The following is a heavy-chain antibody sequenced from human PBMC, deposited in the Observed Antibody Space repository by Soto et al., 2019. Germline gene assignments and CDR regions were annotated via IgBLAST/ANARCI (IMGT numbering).Heavy chain of an antibody. J-gene: IGHJ6*03. CDR3: AREVVPATVDFYYYYIDF. D-gene: IGHD2-2*01. CDR1: GGFISSGDYY. V-gene: IGHV4-31*03. Sequence: QVQLQESGPGLVKPSQTLSLTCTVSGGFISSGDYYWNWIRQLPGKGLEWIGYIEHSGSTFYNQSLTGRVAIEIDTSRNQVSRKMTSVTAAEKAVYYCAREVVPATVDFYYYYIDFWGKGMTVIASS. CDR2: IEHSGST.